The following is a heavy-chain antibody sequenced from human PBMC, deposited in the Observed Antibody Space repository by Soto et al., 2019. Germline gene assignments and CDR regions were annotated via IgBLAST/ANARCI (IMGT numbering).Heavy chain of an antibody. V-gene: IGHV1-18*01. CDR2: VSAYNDNT. Sequence: ASLKLYCKASGYTFSNYGITRVRQAPGQGLEWMGWVSAYNDNTNYAQKVQGRVTMTTDTSTSTAYMELRSLRSDDTAMYYCARDGREEYFDFYGLGVWGQGTTVTVSS. CDR3: ARDGREEYFDFYGLGV. D-gene: IGHD3-9*01. J-gene: IGHJ6*02. CDR1: GYTFSNYG.